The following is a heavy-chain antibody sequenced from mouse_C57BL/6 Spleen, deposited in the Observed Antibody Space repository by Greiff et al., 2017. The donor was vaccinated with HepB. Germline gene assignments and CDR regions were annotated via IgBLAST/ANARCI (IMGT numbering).Heavy chain of an antibody. CDR3: ARGYGSLFDY. V-gene: IGHV1-69*01. CDR2: IDPSDSYT. D-gene: IGHD1-1*01. Sequence: QVQLQQPGAELVMPGASVKLSCKASGYTFTSYWMHWVKQRPGQGLEWIGEIDPSDSYTNYNQKFKGKSTLTVDKSSSTAYMQLSSLTSEDSAVYYCARGYGSLFDYWGQGTTLTVSS. J-gene: IGHJ2*01. CDR1: GYTFTSYW.